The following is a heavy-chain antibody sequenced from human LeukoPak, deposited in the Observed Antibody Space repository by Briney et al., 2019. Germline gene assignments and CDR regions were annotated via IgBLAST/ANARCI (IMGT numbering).Heavy chain of an antibody. J-gene: IGHJ4*02. Sequence: SVKVSCKASGGTFSSYAISWVRQAPGQGLEWMGGIIPIFGTANYAQKFQGRVTITADESTSTAYMELSSLRSEGTAVYYCATTRGVTDILTGHDDYWGQGTLVTVSS. D-gene: IGHD3-9*01. CDR2: IIPIFGTA. CDR1: GGTFSSYA. V-gene: IGHV1-69*13. CDR3: ATTRGVTDILTGHDDY.